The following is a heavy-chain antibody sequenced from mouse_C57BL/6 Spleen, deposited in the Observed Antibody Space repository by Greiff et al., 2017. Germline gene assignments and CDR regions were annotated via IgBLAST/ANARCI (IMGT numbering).Heavy chain of an antibody. V-gene: IGHV5-17*01. Sequence: EVQLVESGGGLVKPGGSLKLSCAASGFTFRDYGMPWVRQAPEKGLEWVAYISSGSSTIYYADTLKGRFTISRDNAKTTLFLQMTSLRSEDTAMYYCARTSDDSGGAMDCWGHGASVTVSS. J-gene: IGHJ4*01. CDR2: ISSGSSTI. CDR3: ARTSDDSGGAMDC. D-gene: IGHD2-4*01. CDR1: GFTFRDYG.